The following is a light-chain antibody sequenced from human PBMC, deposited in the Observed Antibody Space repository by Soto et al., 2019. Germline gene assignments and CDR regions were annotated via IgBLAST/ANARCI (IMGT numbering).Light chain of an antibody. J-gene: IGKJ1*01. CDR3: QKYNIAPRT. Sequence: IQMKQSPSPLSASVGDRVTLSCRASQGISKYLAWYQQKPGKVPKLLIYAASTLQSGVPSRFSGSGSGTDFTLTISSLQPEDFATYYCQKYNIAPRTFGQGTKVDIK. CDR1: QGISKY. CDR2: AAS. V-gene: IGKV1-27*01.